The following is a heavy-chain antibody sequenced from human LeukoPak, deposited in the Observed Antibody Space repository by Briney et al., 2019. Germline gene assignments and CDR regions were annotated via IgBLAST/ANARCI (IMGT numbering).Heavy chain of an antibody. CDR1: GLTFDDYA. J-gene: IGHJ5*02. CDR2: ISGDGGST. V-gene: IGHV3-43*02. D-gene: IGHD2-21*02. Sequence: GGSLRLSCAASGLTFDDYAMHWVRQAPGKGLEWVSLISGDGGSTYYADSVKGRFTISRDNSKKSLYLQMNSLRTEDTALYYCAKDSSYCGGDCYSNWFDPWGQGTLVTVSS. CDR3: AKDSSYCGGDCYSNWFDP.